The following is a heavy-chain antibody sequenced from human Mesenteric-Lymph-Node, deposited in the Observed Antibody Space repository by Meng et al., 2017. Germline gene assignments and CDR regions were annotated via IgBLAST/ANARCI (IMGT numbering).Heavy chain of an antibody. D-gene: IGHD3-10*01. J-gene: IGHJ5*02. CDR1: GGSVSSGDYF. V-gene: IGHV4-61*08. CDR3: ARNYYGSGSFYGWFDP. CDR2: MLYNGIS. Sequence: QVQTPASGPRLVKPSDTLSLTCSVSGGSVSSGDYFWSWIRQPPGKGLEWIGYMLYNGISDHNPSLKSRVTISVDTSKNQFSLKLSSVTAADTAVYYCARNYYGSGSFYGWFDPWGQGTLVTVSS.